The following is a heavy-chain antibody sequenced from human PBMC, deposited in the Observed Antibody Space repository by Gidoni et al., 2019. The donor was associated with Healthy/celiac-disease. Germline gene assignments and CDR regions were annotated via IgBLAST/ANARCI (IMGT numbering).Heavy chain of an antibody. CDR1: GYTLTELS. CDR3: ATDPSGSGWNWFDP. J-gene: IGHJ5*02. V-gene: IGHV1-24*01. D-gene: IGHD6-19*01. Sequence: SVKVSCKVSGYTLTELSMHWVRQAPGKGLEWMGGFDPEDGETIYAQKFQGRVTMTEDTSTDTAYMELSSLRSEDTAVYYCATDPSGSGWNWFDPWGQGTLVTVSS. CDR2: FDPEDGET.